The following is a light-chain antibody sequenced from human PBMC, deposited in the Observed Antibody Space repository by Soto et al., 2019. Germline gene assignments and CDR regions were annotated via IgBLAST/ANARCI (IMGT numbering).Light chain of an antibody. CDR2: GAS. V-gene: IGKV3-15*01. Sequence: EIVMTQSPATLSVSPGERATLSCRASQRVSSNLAWYQQKPGQAPRLLIYGASTRATGIPARFSGSGSGTECTLTISSLQSEDFAVYYCQHYNNWPRTFGQGTKEEIK. J-gene: IGKJ1*01. CDR3: QHYNNWPRT. CDR1: QRVSSN.